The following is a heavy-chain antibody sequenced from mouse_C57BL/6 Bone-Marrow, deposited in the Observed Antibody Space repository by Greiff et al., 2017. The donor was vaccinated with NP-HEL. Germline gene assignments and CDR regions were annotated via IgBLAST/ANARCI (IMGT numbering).Heavy chain of an antibody. CDR2: IDPENGDT. V-gene: IGHV14-4*01. CDR3: TTDGYYLYYYAMDD. CDR1: GFNIKDDY. D-gene: IGHD2-3*01. Sequence: EVQLQQSGAELVRPGASVKLSCTASGFNIKDDYMHWVKQRPEQGLEWIGWIDPENGDTEYASKFQGKATITADTSSNTAYLQLSSLTSEDTAVYYCTTDGYYLYYYAMDDWGQGTSVTVSS. J-gene: IGHJ4*01.